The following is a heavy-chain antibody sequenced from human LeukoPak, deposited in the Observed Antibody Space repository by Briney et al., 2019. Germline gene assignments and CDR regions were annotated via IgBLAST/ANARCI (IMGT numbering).Heavy chain of an antibody. J-gene: IGHJ5*02. CDR2: FDPEDGET. V-gene: IGHV1-24*01. Sequence: ASVKVSCKVSGYTLTELSMHWVRQAPGKGLEWTGGFDPEDGETIYAQKFQGRVTMTEDTSTDTAYMELSSLKASDTAMYYCAMSLSEYNWFDPWGQGTLVTVSS. CDR1: GYTLTELS. D-gene: IGHD2/OR15-2a*01. CDR3: AMSLSEYNWFDP.